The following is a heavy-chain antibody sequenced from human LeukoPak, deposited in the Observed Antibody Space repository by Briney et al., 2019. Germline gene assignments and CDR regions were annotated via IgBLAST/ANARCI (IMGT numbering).Heavy chain of an antibody. V-gene: IGHV1-2*02. CDR2: INPNSGGT. J-gene: IGHJ6*02. CDR1: GYTFTGYY. Sequence: ASVKVSCKASGYTFTGYYMHWVRQAPGQGLEWMGWINPNSGGTNYAQKFQGRVTMTRDTSISTAYMELSRLRSDDTAVYYCARYGLGSYFWSNYYGMDVWGQGTTVTVSS. D-gene: IGHD3-10*01. CDR3: ARYGLGSYFWSNYYGMDV.